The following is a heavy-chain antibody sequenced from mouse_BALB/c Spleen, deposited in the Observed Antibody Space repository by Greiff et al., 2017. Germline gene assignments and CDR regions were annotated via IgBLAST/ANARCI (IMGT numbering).Heavy chain of an antibody. J-gene: IGHJ3*01. CDR2: ISYSGST. CDR3: ARSSGAWFAY. V-gene: IGHV3-2*02. D-gene: IGHD1-3*01. CDR1: GYSITSDYA. Sequence: EVQLQESGPGLVKPSQSLSLTCTVTGYSITSDYAWNWIRQFPGHKLEWMGYISYSGSTSYNPSLKSRISITRDTSKHQFFLQLNSVTTEDTATYYCARSSGAWFAYWGQGTLVTVSA.